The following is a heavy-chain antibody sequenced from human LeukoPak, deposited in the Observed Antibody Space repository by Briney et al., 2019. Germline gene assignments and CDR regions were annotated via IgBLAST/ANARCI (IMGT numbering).Heavy chain of an antibody. V-gene: IGHV3-30*03. CDR1: GFTFSSYG. CDR3: ATHRSSLVRGVIIDY. D-gene: IGHD3-10*01. Sequence: PGRSLRLSCAASGFTFSSYGMHWVRQAPGKGLEWVAVISYDGSNKYYADSVKGRFTISSDNSKNTLYLQMNSLRAEDTAVYYCATHRSSLVRGVIIDYWGQGTLVTVSS. CDR2: ISYDGSNK. J-gene: IGHJ4*02.